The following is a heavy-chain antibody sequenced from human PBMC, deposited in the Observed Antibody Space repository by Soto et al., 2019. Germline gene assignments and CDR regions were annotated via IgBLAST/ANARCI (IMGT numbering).Heavy chain of an antibody. D-gene: IGHD2-15*01. CDR1: GDSVSSNSAA. CDR2: TYYRSKWYN. CDR3: ARGVVVAATGYYYYGMDV. J-gene: IGHJ6*02. Sequence: SQTLSPTCAISGDSVSSNSAAWNWIRQSPSRGLEWLGRTYYRSKWYNDYAVSVKSRITINPDTSKNQFSLQLNSVTPEDTAVYYCARGVVVAATGYYYYGMDVWGQGTTVTVSS. V-gene: IGHV6-1*01.